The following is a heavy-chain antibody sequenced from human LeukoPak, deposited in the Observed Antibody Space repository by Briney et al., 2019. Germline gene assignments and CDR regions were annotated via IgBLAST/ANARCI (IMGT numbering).Heavy chain of an antibody. CDR2: IKNDGIT. J-gene: IGHJ4*02. CDR1: GFTFSSYW. CDR3: ARDLRDFGH. V-gene: IGHV3-74*01. Sequence: GRSLRLSCAASGFTFSSYWMHWVRQAPGRGLEWVSRIKNDGITTYANSVKGRFTISRGNANNTLYLQMNSLRAEDTAVYYCARDLRDFGHWGQGTLVTVSS.